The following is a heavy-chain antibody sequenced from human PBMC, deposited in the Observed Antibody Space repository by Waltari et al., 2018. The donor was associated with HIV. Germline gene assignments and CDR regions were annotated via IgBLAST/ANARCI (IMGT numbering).Heavy chain of an antibody. J-gene: IGHJ1*01. Sequence: EVQLLESGGGLVQPGGSLRLSCAASGFPFSDYAMGWVRRAPGKGLEWVSTSTANGATTYDAASVKCRFTFSRDDSKNTLHLQMNSLRADDTAVYYCATVSNHLYWGQGTLVAVSS. D-gene: IGHD4-17*01. V-gene: IGHV3-23*01. CDR3: ATVSNHLY. CDR2: STANGATT. CDR1: GFPFSDYA.